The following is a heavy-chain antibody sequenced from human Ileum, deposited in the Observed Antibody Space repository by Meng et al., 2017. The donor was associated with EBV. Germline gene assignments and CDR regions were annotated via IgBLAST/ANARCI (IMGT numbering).Heavy chain of an antibody. V-gene: IGHV6-1*01. CDR3: ARDSSSSAYSPFDY. J-gene: IGHJ4*02. CDR2: TYYRSKWYN. D-gene: IGHD3-22*01. Sequence: QLQHSRPVLVKPPQPPSLTRAHPGDRVSSNSAAWNWIRQSPSRGLEWLGRTYYRSKWYNDYAVSVKSRITINPDTSKNQFSLQLNSVTPEDTAVYYCARDSSSSAYSPFDYWGQGTLVTVSS. CDR1: GDRVSSNSAA.